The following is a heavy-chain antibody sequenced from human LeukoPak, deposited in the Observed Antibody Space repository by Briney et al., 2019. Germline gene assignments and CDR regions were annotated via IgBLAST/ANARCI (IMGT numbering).Heavy chain of an antibody. CDR1: GYRFTTYW. CDR2: MYPGDSDT. CDR3: VVVFSNGWAIDF. D-gene: IGHD6-19*01. Sequence: GESLKISCTGSGYRFTTYWIGWVRQRPGKGLEWMGIMYPGDSDTRYTPSFQGQVTITADKSISTAYLQWSSLKASDTAIYYCVVVFSNGWAIDFWGQGTLVTVSS. V-gene: IGHV5-51*01. J-gene: IGHJ4*02.